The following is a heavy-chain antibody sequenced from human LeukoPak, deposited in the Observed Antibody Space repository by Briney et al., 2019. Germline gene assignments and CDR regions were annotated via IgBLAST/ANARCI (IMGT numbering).Heavy chain of an antibody. V-gene: IGHV5-10-1*01. J-gene: IGHJ5*02. CDR2: TDPSDSYT. D-gene: IGHD2-15*01. CDR1: GYSLTSYW. Sequence: PGESLKISCKCSGYSLTSYWISWVRQMAGKGLEWMGRTDPSDSYTNYSPSFQGHLTISADKSISTAYLQWSSLKASDTGMYYCACYSGVLNWFDPWGQGTLVTVSS. CDR3: ACYSGVLNWFDP.